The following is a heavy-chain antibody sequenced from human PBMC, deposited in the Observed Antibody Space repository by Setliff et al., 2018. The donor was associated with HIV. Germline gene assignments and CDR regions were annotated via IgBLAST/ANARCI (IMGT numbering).Heavy chain of an antibody. CDR2: IWYDGINK. CDR1: GFTFSSFG. J-gene: IGHJ4*02. CDR3: ARDRPVDYGDYYFDY. Sequence: GGSLRLSCAASGFTFSSFGMHWVRQAPGKGLEWVAVIWYDGINKNYGDSVKGRFTVSRDNSKNTVYLQMNSLRLEDTAVYYCARDRPVDYGDYYFDYWGQGTLVTVSS. D-gene: IGHD4-17*01. V-gene: IGHV3-33*08.